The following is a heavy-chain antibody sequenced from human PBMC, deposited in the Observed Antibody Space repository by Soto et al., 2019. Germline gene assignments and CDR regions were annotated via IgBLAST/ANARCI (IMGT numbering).Heavy chain of an antibody. V-gene: IGHV1-2*04. CDR1: GYTFTGYY. CDR2: INPNSGGT. J-gene: IGHJ3*02. Sequence: QVQLVQSGAEVKKPGASVKVSCKASGYTFTGYYMHWVRQAPGQGLEWMGWINPNSGGTNYAQKFQGWVTMTRDTAISTAYMEVSRLRSDDTAVYYCAVTVVFFDSSASGAFDIWGQGTMVTVSS. D-gene: IGHD3-22*01. CDR3: AVTVVFFDSSASGAFDI.